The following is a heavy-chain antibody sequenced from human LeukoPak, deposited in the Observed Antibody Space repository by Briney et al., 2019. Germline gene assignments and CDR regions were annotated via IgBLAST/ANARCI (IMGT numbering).Heavy chain of an antibody. CDR3: AGLWFGELLYNWFDP. V-gene: IGHV4-39*01. Sequence: SETLSLTCTVSGGSISSSSYYWGRIRQPPGKGLEWIGSIYYSGSTYYNPSLKSRVTISVDTSKNQFSLKLSSVTAADTAVYYCAGLWFGELLYNWFDPWGQGTLVTVSS. CDR2: IYYSGST. D-gene: IGHD3-10*01. CDR1: GGSISSSSYY. J-gene: IGHJ5*02.